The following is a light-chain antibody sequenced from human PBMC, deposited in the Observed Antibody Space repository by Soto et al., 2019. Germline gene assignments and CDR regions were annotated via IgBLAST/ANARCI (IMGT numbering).Light chain of an antibody. CDR3: QQYNSYSWT. J-gene: IGKJ1*01. V-gene: IGKV1-5*03. CDR2: KAS. CDR1: QGIRND. Sequence: DIQITQSRSSLSASVGDRVTITCRASQGIRNDLGWYQQKPGKAPKLLIYKASSLETGVPSRFSGSGSGTEFTLTISSLQPDDFATYFCQQYNSYSWTFGQGTKVDI.